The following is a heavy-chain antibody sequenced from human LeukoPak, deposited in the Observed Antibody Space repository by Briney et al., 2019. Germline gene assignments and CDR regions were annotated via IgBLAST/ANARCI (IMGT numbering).Heavy chain of an antibody. Sequence: SETLSLTCAVYGGSFSGYYWSWIRQPPGKGLEWIGEINHSGSTNYNPSLKSRVTISVDTSKNHFSLKLSPVTAADTAVYYCARLIPYRPVDYWGQGTLVTVSS. CDR1: GGSFSGYY. V-gene: IGHV4-34*01. D-gene: IGHD2-2*02. CDR2: INHSGST. J-gene: IGHJ4*02. CDR3: ARLIPYRPVDY.